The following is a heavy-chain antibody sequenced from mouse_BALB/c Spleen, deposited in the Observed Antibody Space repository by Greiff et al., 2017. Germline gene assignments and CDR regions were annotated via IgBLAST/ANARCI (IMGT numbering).Heavy chain of an antibody. Sequence: EVKLQESGPGLVKPSQSLSLTCTVTGYSITSDYAWNWIRQFPGNKLEWMGYISYSGSTSYNPSLKSRISITRDTSKNQFFLQLNSVTTEDTATYYCARGYGYEGWFAYWGQGTLVTVSA. CDR2: ISYSGST. V-gene: IGHV3-2*02. CDR3: ARGYGYEGWFAY. J-gene: IGHJ3*01. CDR1: GYSITSDYA. D-gene: IGHD1-2*01.